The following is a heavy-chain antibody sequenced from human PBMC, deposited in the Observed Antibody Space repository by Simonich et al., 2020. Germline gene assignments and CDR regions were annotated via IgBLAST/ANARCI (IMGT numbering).Heavy chain of an antibody. Sequence: SCPCTVSGGSISSSSYYWGWIRQPPGKGLEWIGSIYYSGSTYYNPSLKSRVTISVDTSKNQFSLKLSSVTAADTAVYYCARHYYDSSGYFDYWGQGTLVTVSS. CDR3: ARHYYDSSGYFDY. J-gene: IGHJ4*02. D-gene: IGHD3-22*01. CDR2: IYYSGST. V-gene: IGHV4-39*01. CDR1: GGSISSSSYY.